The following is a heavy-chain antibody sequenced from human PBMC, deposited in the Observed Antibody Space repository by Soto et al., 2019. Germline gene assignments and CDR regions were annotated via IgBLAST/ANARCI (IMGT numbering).Heavy chain of an antibody. Sequence: SETLSLTCAGYGGSFSGYYWSWIRQPPGKGLEWIGEINHSGSTNYNPSLKSRVTISVDTSKNQFSLKLSSVTAADTAVYYCARGSGGYCSSTSCYDFDYWGQGTLVIVSS. CDR1: GGSFSGYY. CDR3: ARGSGGYCSSTSCYDFDY. V-gene: IGHV4-34*01. D-gene: IGHD2-2*01. J-gene: IGHJ4*02. CDR2: INHSGST.